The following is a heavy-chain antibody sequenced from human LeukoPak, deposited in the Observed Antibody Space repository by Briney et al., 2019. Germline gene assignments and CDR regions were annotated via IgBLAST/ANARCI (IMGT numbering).Heavy chain of an antibody. CDR2: IYTSGST. J-gene: IGHJ5*02. CDR1: GGSISSYY. D-gene: IGHD3-22*01. CDR3: AREMSSGYYLVWFDP. Sequence: SETLSLTCTVSGGSISSYYWSWIRQPAGKGLEWIGRIYTSGSTNYNPSLKSRVTMSVDTSKNQFSLKLSSVTAADTAVYYCAREMSSGYYLVWFDPWGQGTLVTVSS. V-gene: IGHV4-4*07.